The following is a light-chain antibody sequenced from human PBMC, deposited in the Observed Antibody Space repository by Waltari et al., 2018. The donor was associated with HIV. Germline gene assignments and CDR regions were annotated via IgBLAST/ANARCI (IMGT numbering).Light chain of an antibody. Sequence: SSELTQPPSVSVSPGQMARTPCFGDKLTKRYTHWYRQRPGQAPVLVIYKDSQRPSGIPERFSGSTSGTIVTLTISGVQAEDEADYYCQSADNFGDHWVFGGGTKLTVL. CDR1: KLTKRY. V-gene: IGLV3-25*03. CDR2: KDS. J-gene: IGLJ3*02. CDR3: QSADNFGDHWV.